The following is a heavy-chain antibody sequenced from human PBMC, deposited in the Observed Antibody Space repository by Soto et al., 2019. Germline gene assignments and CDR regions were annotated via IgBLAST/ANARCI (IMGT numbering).Heavy chain of an antibody. D-gene: IGHD3-9*01. CDR1: GYNFTTYY. CDR2: INPRTGST. Sequence: GASVKVSCKASGYNFTTYYMHWVRQAPGQGLEWVGIINPRTGSTTYTQKFQGRVTMTRDTSTSTVYMELSSLRLEDTAVYYCARDRLTGGFDWGQGTLVTV. CDR3: ARDRLTGGFD. V-gene: IGHV1-46*01. J-gene: IGHJ4*02.